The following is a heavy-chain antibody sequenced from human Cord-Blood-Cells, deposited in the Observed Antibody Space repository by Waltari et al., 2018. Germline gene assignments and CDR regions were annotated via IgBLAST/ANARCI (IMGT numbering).Heavy chain of an antibody. J-gene: IGHJ4*02. CDR1: GGSFSGYY. D-gene: IGHD3-3*01. CDR2: INHSGST. V-gene: IGHV4-34*01. Sequence: QVQLQQWGAGLLKPSETLSLTCAVYGGSFSGYYWSWIRQPPGKGLEWIGEINHSGSTNDNPSLKSRVTRSVDTSKNQFSLKLSAVTAADTAVYYCARGPRITIFGVVTPRGFDYWGQGTLVTVSS. CDR3: ARGPRITIFGVVTPRGFDY.